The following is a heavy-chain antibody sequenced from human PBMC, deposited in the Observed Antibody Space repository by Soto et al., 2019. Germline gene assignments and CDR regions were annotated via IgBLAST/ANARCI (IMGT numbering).Heavy chain of an antibody. D-gene: IGHD4-17*01. Sequence: GGSLRLSCAGSTFNFTSYSLNWVRQAPGKGLEWVSSISATSTYIFYADSVKGRFTISRDNAKNSVSLQMNSLRAEDTALYYCARVNTATGSMHFDHWGQGTLVTVSS. CDR2: ISATSTYI. V-gene: IGHV3-21*01. J-gene: IGHJ4*02. CDR3: ARVNTATGSMHFDH. CDR1: TFNFTSYS.